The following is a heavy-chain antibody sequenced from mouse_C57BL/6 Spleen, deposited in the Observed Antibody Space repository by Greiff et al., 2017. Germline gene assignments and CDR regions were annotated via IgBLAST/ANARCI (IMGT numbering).Heavy chain of an antibody. CDR1: GYSFTDYN. J-gene: IGHJ4*01. CDR3: ARGYDYDVYYAMDY. CDR2: INPNYGTT. D-gene: IGHD2-4*01. Sequence: VQLQQSGPELVKPGASVKISCKASGYSFTDYNMNWVQQSNGKSLEWIGVINPNYGTTSYNQKFKGKATLTVDQSSSTAYMQLNSLTSEDSAVYYCARGYDYDVYYAMDYWGQGTSVTVSS. V-gene: IGHV1-39*01.